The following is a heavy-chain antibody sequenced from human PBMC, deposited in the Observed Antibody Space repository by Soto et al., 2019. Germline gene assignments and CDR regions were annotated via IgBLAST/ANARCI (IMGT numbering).Heavy chain of an antibody. D-gene: IGHD3-16*02. CDR2: ISAYNGNT. CDR1: GYTFTSYG. Sequence: GASVKVSCKASGYTFTSYGISWVRQAPGQGLEWMGWISAYNGNTNYAQKLQGRVTMTTDTSTSTAYMELRSLRSDDTAVYYCALNPTGWFGGVIVGGDDAFDIWGQGTMVTVSS. CDR3: ALNPTGWFGGVIVGGDDAFDI. V-gene: IGHV1-18*01. J-gene: IGHJ3*02.